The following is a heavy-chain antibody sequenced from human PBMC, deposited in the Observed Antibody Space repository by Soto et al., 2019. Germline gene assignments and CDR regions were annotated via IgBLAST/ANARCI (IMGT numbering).Heavy chain of an antibody. V-gene: IGHV1-18*04. CDR1: GYTFSNYG. D-gene: IGHD3-22*01. Sequence: ASVKVSCKASGYTFSNYGISWVRQAPGQGLEWMGCISAYNGKTYDAERLQGRVTMTTDTSTSTAYMELRSLRSDDTAVYYCAREATSGSDFYSPAEYPSHWAQGSLRTISA. J-gene: IGHJ1*01. CDR2: ISAYNGKT. CDR3: AREATSGSDFYSPAEYPSH.